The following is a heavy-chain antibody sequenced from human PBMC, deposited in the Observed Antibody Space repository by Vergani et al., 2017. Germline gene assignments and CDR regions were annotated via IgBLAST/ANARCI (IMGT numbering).Heavy chain of an antibody. CDR2: IYPGDSEV. V-gene: IGHV5-51*01. CDR3: ASGGHGSENGGALQL. J-gene: IGHJ3*01. CDR1: GYIFSNFW. D-gene: IGHD3-10*01. Sequence: EKQLVQSGSETKKPRESLKISCQAFGYIFSNFWIGWVRQRPGRGLEWMGIIYPGDSEVKSNPTFRGQVIFSVDTSVNTAYLQWRSLPASDTATYFCASGGHGSENGGALQLWGQGTNITVSS.